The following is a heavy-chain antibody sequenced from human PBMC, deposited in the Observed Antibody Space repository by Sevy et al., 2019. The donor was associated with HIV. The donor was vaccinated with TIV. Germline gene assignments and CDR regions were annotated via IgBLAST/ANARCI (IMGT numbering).Heavy chain of an antibody. CDR3: AKDQPTHNYYGSSGYFDN. CDR1: GFTFSSYA. V-gene: IGHV3-23*01. D-gene: IGHD3-22*01. Sequence: GGSLRLSCAASGFTFSSYAMSWVRQAPEKGLEWVSVISDSGGNTYYADSVKGRFTISRDNSRNTLYLQMNSLRAEDTAVYYCAKDQPTHNYYGSSGYFDNWGQGTLVTVSS. J-gene: IGHJ5*02. CDR2: ISDSGGNT.